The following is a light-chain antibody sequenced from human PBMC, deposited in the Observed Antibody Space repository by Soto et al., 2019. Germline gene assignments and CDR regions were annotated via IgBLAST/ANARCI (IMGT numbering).Light chain of an antibody. CDR1: ESVSIN. Sequence: EIVLTQSPGTLSLSPGERANLSCRASESVSINLAWYQQKPGQSPRLLVYDASTRATGIPARFTGSGSGTEFTLTISSLQSEDFAVYFCQQYNNWPPSWTFGQGTKVEIK. CDR2: DAS. J-gene: IGKJ1*01. CDR3: QQYNNWPPSWT. V-gene: IGKV3-15*01.